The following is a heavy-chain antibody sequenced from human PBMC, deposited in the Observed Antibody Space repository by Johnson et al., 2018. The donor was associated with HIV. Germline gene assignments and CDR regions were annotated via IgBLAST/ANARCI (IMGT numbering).Heavy chain of an antibody. CDR2: IKEDGRET. CDR1: GFTFSSYW. V-gene: IGHV3-7*01. D-gene: IGHD3-3*01. Sequence: VQLVESGGGLVQPGGSLRLSCAASGFTFSSYWMSWVRQAPGTALEWVASIKEDGRETFYVDSVKGRFTISRDNAKNSLYLQMSSLRAADTAVYYCTRDRRQFLEWLSDGFDIWGQGTMVTVSS. J-gene: IGHJ3*02. CDR3: TRDRRQFLEWLSDGFDI.